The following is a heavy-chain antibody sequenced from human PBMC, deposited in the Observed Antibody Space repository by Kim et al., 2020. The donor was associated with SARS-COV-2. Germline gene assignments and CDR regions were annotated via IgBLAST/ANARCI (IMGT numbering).Heavy chain of an antibody. CDR3: AREGYYYDSSGYYNRYYGMDV. D-gene: IGHD3-22*01. CDR2: ISSSSSYI. V-gene: IGHV3-21*01. Sequence: GGSLRLSCAASGFTFSSYSMNWVRQAPGKGLEWVSSISSSSSYIYYADSVKGRFTISRDNAKNSLYLQMNSLRAEDTAVYYCAREGYYYDSSGYYNRYYGMDVWGQGTTVTVSS. CDR1: GFTFSSYS. J-gene: IGHJ6*02.